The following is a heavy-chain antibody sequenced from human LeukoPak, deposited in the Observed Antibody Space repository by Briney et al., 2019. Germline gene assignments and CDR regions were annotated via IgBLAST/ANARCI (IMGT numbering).Heavy chain of an antibody. CDR3: ARTTYTSSRFDF. CDR1: GFTFSSYW. J-gene: IGHJ4*02. D-gene: IGHD6-13*01. V-gene: IGHV3-74*03. CDR2: VNSDGSTT. Sequence: GGSLRLSCAASGFTFSSYWIHWVRQAPGKGLAWVSRVNSDGSTTTYADSVKGRFTISRDNAKNTVYLQMNSLRAEDTSVYYCARTTYTSSRFDFWGQGTLVTVSS.